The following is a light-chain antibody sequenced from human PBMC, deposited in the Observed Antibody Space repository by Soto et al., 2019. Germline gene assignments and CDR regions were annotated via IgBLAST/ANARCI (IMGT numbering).Light chain of an antibody. CDR3: QHYYSPPYT. V-gene: IGKV4-1*01. CDR2: CAS. Sequence: DIVMTQSPDSLAVSLGERATINCKSSQSVLYSSNNKNYLAWYQQKPGQSPKLLIYCASTRESGVPDRFSGSGSGTDFTLTISRLQAEDVAVYYCQHYYSPPYTFGQGTKLEI. J-gene: IGKJ2*01. CDR1: QSVLYSSNNKNY.